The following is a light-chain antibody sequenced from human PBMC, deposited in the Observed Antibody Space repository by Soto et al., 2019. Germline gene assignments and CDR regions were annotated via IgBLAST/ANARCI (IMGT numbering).Light chain of an antibody. Sequence: QSALTQPASVSGSPGQSMTISCTGTSSDVGSGNFVSWFQQHPGKAPKLMIYEVTNRPSGVSYRFSGSKSGNTASLTISGLQAEDEAEYYCSSFTTTNTWVFGGGTKLTVL. J-gene: IGLJ3*02. CDR2: EVT. V-gene: IGLV2-14*01. CDR1: SSDVGSGNF. CDR3: SSFTTTNTWV.